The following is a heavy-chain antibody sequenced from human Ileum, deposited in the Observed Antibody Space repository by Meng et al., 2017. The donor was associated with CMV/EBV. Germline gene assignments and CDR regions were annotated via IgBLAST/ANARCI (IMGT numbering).Heavy chain of an antibody. Sequence: SETLSLTCTVSGGSVSSGSYYWSWIRQPPGKGLEWFGYIYYSGSTNYNPSLKSRVTISVDTSKNQFSLKLSSVTAADTAVYDCARNAPGYSGYDLFDYWGQGTLVTVSS. CDR1: GGSVSSGSYY. D-gene: IGHD5-12*01. V-gene: IGHV4-61*01. CDR2: IYYSGST. CDR3: ARNAPGYSGYDLFDY. J-gene: IGHJ4*02.